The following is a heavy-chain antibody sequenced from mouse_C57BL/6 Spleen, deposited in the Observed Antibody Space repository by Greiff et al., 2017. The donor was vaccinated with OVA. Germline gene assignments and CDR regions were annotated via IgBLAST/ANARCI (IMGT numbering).Heavy chain of an antibody. CDR1: GYTFTSYG. J-gene: IGHJ1*03. V-gene: IGHV1-81*01. Sequence: VQLQQSGAELARPGASVKLSCKASGYTFTSYGISWVKQRTGQGLEWIGEIYPRSGNTYYTEKFKGKATLTADKSSSTAYMELRSLTSEDSAVYFCANYGSSLYWYFDVWGTGTTVTVSS. D-gene: IGHD1-1*01. CDR3: ANYGSSLYWYFDV. CDR2: IYPRSGNT.